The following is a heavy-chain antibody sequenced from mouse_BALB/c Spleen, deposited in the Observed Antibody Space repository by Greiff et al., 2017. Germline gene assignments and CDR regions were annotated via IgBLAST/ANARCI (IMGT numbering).Heavy chain of an antibody. Sequence: EVQGVESGGGLVKPGGSLKLSCAASGFAFSSYDMSWVRQTPEKRLEWVAYISSGGGSTYYPDTVKGRFTISRDNAKNTLYLQMSSLKSEDTAMYYCLRRAMDYWGQGTSVTVSS. J-gene: IGHJ4*01. CDR3: LRRAMDY. CDR2: ISSGGGST. V-gene: IGHV5-12-1*01. D-gene: IGHD1-1*01. CDR1: GFAFSSYD.